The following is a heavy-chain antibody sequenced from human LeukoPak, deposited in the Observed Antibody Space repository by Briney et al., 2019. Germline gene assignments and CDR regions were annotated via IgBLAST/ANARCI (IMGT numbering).Heavy chain of an antibody. CDR3: ARDRPLGYYDSSGYGFDP. Sequence: SVKVSCKASGGTFSSYAISWVRQAPGQGLEWMGGIIPIFGTANYAQKFQGRVTITADESTSTAYMELSSLRSEDTAVYYCARDRPLGYYDSSGYGFDPWGQGTLVTVSS. D-gene: IGHD3-22*01. CDR2: IIPIFGTA. J-gene: IGHJ5*02. CDR1: GGTFSSYA. V-gene: IGHV1-69*01.